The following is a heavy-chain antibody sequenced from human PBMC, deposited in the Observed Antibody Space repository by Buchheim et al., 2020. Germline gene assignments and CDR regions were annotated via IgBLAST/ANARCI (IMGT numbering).Heavy chain of an antibody. CDR3: ARDAYSSSSKYYYYYYGMDV. J-gene: IGHJ6*02. Sequence: QVQLVESGGGVVQPGRSLRLSCAASGFTFSSYGMHWVRQAPGKGLEWVAVIWYDGSNKYYADSVKGRFTISRDNSKNTLYLQMNSLRAEDTAVYYCARDAYSSSSKYYYYYYGMDVWGRGTT. CDR2: IWYDGSNK. D-gene: IGHD6-6*01. V-gene: IGHV3-33*01. CDR1: GFTFSSYG.